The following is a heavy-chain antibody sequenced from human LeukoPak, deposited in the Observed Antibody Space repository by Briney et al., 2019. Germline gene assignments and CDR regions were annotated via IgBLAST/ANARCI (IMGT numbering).Heavy chain of an antibody. CDR1: GGSLSSSSYY. CDR2: IYYSGSS. Sequence: SEALSLTCTVSGGSLSSSSYYWGWIRQPPGKGLEWIGSIYYSGSSYYNPSLKSRVTISVDTSKNQFSLKLSSVTAADTAVYYCARNHGYSYGYGGFDYWGQGTLVTVSS. D-gene: IGHD5-18*01. J-gene: IGHJ4*02. CDR3: ARNHGYSYGYGGFDY. V-gene: IGHV4-39*01.